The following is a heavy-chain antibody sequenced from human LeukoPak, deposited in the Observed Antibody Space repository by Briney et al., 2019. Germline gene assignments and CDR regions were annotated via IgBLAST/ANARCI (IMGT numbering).Heavy chain of an antibody. Sequence: RPSETLSLTCAVYGASFSGYYWSWIRQPPGKGLEWIGEINHSGSTNYNPSLKSRVTISVDTSKNQFSLKLSSVTAADTAVYYCARGRGIAVPRYYYYYMDVWGKGTTVTVSS. CDR2: INHSGST. CDR1: GASFSGYY. J-gene: IGHJ6*03. CDR3: ARGRGIAVPRYYYYYMDV. V-gene: IGHV4-34*01. D-gene: IGHD6-19*01.